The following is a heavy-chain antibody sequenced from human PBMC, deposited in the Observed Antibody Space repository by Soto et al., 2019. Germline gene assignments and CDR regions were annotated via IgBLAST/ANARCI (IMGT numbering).Heavy chain of an antibody. CDR2: LYYTGST. V-gene: IGHV4-39*07. J-gene: IGHJ6*02. CDR1: GDSISSVAHY. CDR3: ARVPDV. Sequence: PSETLSLTCSVSGDSISSVAHYWAWIRQPPGKGLEWIGSLYYTGSTYYNPSLKSRVAMSIDTSKNQFSLNLRSVTAADTAVYYCARVPDVWGQGTTVTVSS.